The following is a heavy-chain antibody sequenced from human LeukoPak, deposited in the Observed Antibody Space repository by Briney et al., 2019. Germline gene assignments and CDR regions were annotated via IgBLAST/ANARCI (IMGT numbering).Heavy chain of an antibody. CDR1: GFTFSDYY. CDR3: AKNYGDYRIDY. CDR2: IWYDGSNK. D-gene: IGHD4-17*01. Sequence: PGGSLRLSCAASGFTFSDYYMSWIRQAPGKGLEWVAVIWYDGSNKYYADSVKGRFTISRDNSKNTLYLQMNSLRAEDTAVYYCAKNYGDYRIDYWGQGTLVTVSS. J-gene: IGHJ4*02. V-gene: IGHV3-30*02.